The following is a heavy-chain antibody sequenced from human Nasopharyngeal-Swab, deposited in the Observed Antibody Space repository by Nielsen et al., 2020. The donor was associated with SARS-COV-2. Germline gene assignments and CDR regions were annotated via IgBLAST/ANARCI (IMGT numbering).Heavy chain of an antibody. J-gene: IGHJ4*02. Sequence: SGVSGFNFSNYAMNWVRQAPGKGLEWVSGISGSGGTIYYVDSVKGRFTISRDNSRNSLYLHMSNLRAEDTAIYYCAKGYSSGWVPYEYWGQGTLVTVSS. CDR3: AKGYSSGWVPYEY. V-gene: IGHV3-23*01. CDR1: GFNFSNYA. CDR2: ISGSGGTI. D-gene: IGHD6-19*01.